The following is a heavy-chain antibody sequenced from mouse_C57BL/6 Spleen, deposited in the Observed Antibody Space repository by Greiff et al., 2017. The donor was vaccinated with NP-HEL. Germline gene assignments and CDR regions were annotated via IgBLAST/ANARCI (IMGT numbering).Heavy chain of an antibody. Sequence: EVMLVESGGGLVQSGRSLRLSCATSGFTFSDFYMEWVRQAPGKGLEWIAASRNKANDYTTEYSASVKGRFIVSRDTSQSILYLQMNALRAEDTAIYYCARDGNWYFDVWGTGTTVTVSS. J-gene: IGHJ1*03. CDR3: ARDGNWYFDV. V-gene: IGHV7-1*01. CDR1: GFTFSDFY. CDR2: SRNKANDYTT.